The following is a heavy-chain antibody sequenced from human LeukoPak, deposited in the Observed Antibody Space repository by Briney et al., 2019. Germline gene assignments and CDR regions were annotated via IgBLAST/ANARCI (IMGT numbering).Heavy chain of an antibody. CDR3: ARLRGTALDY. V-gene: IGHV3-21*01. CDR1: GFTFSSYT. CDR2: ISSSSSYI. J-gene: IGHJ4*02. Sequence: PGGSLRLSCAASGFTFSSYTINWVRQAPGKGLEWVSSISSSSSYIYYADSVKGRFTISRDNAKNPLYLQMNSLRAEDTAVYYCARLRGTALDYWGQGTLVTVSS.